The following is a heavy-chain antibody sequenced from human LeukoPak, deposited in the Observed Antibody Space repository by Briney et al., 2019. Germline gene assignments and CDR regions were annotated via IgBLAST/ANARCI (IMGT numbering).Heavy chain of an antibody. D-gene: IGHD1-26*01. Sequence: GASVKVSCKASGYTFTSYDINWVRQATGQGLEWMGWMNPNSGNTGYAQKFQGRVTITRNTSISTAYMELSSLRSEDTAVYYCARQPSLQYSGTPLPLDYWGQGTLVTVSS. CDR2: MNPNSGNT. V-gene: IGHV1-8*03. CDR3: ARQPSLQYSGTPLPLDY. J-gene: IGHJ4*02. CDR1: GYTFTSYD.